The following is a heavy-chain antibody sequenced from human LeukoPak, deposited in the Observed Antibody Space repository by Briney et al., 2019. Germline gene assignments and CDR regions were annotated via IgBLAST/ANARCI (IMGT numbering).Heavy chain of an antibody. CDR3: ARGNYASTGPGALDI. J-gene: IGHJ3*02. CDR1: GFTVSNNY. CDR2: MYSGGST. D-gene: IGHD3-22*01. V-gene: IGHV3-53*01. Sequence: PGGSLRLSCAASGFTVSNNYMSWVRQAPGKGLEWVSVMYSGGSTNYADSVKGRFIISRDDSKNILDLQMNSLKAVDTAVYYCARGNYASTGPGALDIWGQGTMVTVSS.